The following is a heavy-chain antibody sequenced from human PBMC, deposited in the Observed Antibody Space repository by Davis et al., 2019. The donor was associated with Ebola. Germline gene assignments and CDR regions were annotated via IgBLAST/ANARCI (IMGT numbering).Heavy chain of an antibody. CDR2: LYYTGSH. D-gene: IGHD3-22*01. V-gene: IGHV4-59*01. CDR3: ARFYDSSGYLGGYYFDF. J-gene: IGHJ4*02. Sequence: PSETLSLTCTVSGGSITNYYWSWIRQPPGKGLEWIGYLYYTGSHKYNPSLKSRVNISVDTSKNEVSLTLRSVTAADTAMYYCARFYDSSGYLGGYYFDFWGQGTLVTVSS. CDR1: GGSITNYY.